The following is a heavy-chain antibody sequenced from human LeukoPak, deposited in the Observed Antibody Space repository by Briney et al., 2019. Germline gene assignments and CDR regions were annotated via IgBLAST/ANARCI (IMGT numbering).Heavy chain of an antibody. CDR2: IYYSGST. Sequence: SETLSLTCTVSGGSISSSSYYWGWIRQPPGTGLEWIGSIYYSGSTYYNPSLKSRVTISVDTSKNQFSLKLSSVTAADTAVYYCARDRVVVAAVAWFDPWGQGTLVTVSS. V-gene: IGHV4-39*07. D-gene: IGHD2-15*01. CDR3: ARDRVVVAAVAWFDP. J-gene: IGHJ5*02. CDR1: GGSISSSSYY.